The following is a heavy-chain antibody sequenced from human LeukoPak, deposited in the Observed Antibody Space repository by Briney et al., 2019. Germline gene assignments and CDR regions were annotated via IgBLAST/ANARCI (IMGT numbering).Heavy chain of an antibody. V-gene: IGHV4-30-4*01. J-gene: IGHJ4*02. CDR2: INHSGST. Sequence: SSETLSLTCTVSGGSISSGDHYWSWIRQPPGKGLEWIGEINHSGSTNYNPSLKSRVTISVDTSKNQFSLKLSSVTAADTAVYYCARWGRGYYYDSSGYYPEGYWGQGTLVTVSS. CDR3: ARWGRGYYYDSSGYYPEGY. CDR1: GGSISSGDHY. D-gene: IGHD3-22*01.